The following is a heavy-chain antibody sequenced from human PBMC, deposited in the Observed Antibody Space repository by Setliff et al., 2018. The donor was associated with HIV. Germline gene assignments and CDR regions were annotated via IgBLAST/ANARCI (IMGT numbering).Heavy chain of an antibody. Sequence: ASVKVSCKALTFLVTGYNIHWVRLAPGHGPEWLGRINPNNGGTDYAQKFQGRVTMSLDTSTNTIYLELKGLTSDDTAVYYCGRQLSNALESWGQGTLVTVSS. D-gene: IGHD2-8*01. CDR2: INPNNGGT. J-gene: IGHJ4*02. CDR3: GRQLSNALES. CDR1: TFLVTGYN. V-gene: IGHV1-2*06.